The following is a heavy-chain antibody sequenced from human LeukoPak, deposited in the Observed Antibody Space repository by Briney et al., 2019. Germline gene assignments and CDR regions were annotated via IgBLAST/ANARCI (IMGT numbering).Heavy chain of an antibody. CDR1: GYTFTGYY. J-gene: IGHJ4*02. Sequence: GASVKVSCKASGYTFTGYYMHWVRQAPGQGLEWMGWINPNSGGTNYAQKFQGRVTMTRDTSISTAYMELRSLRSDDTAVYYCARETSGSRRYDYWGQGTLVTVSS. CDR3: ARETSGSRRYDY. D-gene: IGHD1-26*01. V-gene: IGHV1-2*02. CDR2: INPNSGGT.